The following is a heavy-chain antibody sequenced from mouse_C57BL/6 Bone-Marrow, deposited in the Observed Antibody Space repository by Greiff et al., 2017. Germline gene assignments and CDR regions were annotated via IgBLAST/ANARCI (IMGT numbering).Heavy chain of an antibody. V-gene: IGHV1-72*01. CDR3: ARGGIYYYGSRPFAY. D-gene: IGHD1-1*01. J-gene: IGHJ3*01. Sequence: QVQLKQPGAELVKPGASVKLSCKASGYTFTSYRMHWVKQRPGRGLEWIGRFDPNSGGTKYNEKFKSKATLTVDKPSSTAYMQLSSLTSEDSAVYYCARGGIYYYGSRPFAYWGQGTLVTVSA. CDR2: FDPNSGGT. CDR1: GYTFTSYR.